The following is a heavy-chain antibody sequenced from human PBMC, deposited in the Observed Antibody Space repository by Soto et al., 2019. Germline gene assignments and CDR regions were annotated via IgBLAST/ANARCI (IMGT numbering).Heavy chain of an antibody. CDR3: ARQPYWFSSILCPLSRCFVS. CDR2: IYYSGST. CDR1: GGSISSSSYY. J-gene: IGHJ5*01. Sequence: SETLSLTCTVSGGSISSSSYYWGWIRQPPGKGLEWIGSIYYSGSTYYNPSLKSRVTISVDTSKNQFSLKLSSVTAADTAVYYCARQPYWFSSILCPLSRCFVSWCQGILV. D-gene: IGHD2-21*01. V-gene: IGHV4-39*01.